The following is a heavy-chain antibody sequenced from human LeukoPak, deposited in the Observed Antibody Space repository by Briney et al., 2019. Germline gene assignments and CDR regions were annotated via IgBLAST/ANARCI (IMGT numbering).Heavy chain of an antibody. CDR1: GFTFSSYA. Sequence: GGSLRLSCAASGFTFSSYAMSWVRQAPGKGLEWVSSISGSGGGTYYADSVKGRFTISRDNSKNTLYLQMNSLGAEDTAVYYCARANYYYYYMDVWGKGTTVTVSS. CDR2: ISGSGGGT. V-gene: IGHV3-23*01. CDR3: ARANYYYYYMDV. J-gene: IGHJ6*03.